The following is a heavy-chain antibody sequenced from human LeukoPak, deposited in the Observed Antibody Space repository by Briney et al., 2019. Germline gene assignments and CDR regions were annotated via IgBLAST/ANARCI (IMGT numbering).Heavy chain of an antibody. D-gene: IGHD3-22*01. Sequence: SETLSLTCAVYGGSFSGYYWSWIRQPPGKGLEWIGEINHSGSTNYNPSLKSRVTMSVDTSKNQFSLRLSSVTAADTAVYYCAGGRDYYDSSAYGSVSSFDHWGQGTLVTVSS. V-gene: IGHV4-34*01. CDR1: GGSFSGYY. CDR2: INHSGST. J-gene: IGHJ4*02. CDR3: AGGRDYYDSSAYGSVSSFDH.